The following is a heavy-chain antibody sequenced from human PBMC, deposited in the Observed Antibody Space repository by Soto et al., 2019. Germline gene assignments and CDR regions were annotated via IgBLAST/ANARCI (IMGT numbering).Heavy chain of an antibody. J-gene: IGHJ3*02. CDR3: ARQGEMAATPADAFDI. Sequence: GESLNISYTVSGMPFINHWIAWELQMPGKGLEWMGIIYPGDSDARYSPSFAGQVTISVDKSITTAYLHWSSLEASDSAVYYCARQGEMAATPADAFDIWGQGTLVTVS. D-gene: IGHD6-19*01. CDR2: IYPGDSDA. CDR1: GMPFINHW. V-gene: IGHV5-51*01.